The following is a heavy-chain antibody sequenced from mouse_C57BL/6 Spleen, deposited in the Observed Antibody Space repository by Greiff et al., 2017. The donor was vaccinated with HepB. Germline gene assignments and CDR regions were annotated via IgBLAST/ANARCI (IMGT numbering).Heavy chain of an antibody. CDR3: ARQTAQATDFDY. CDR1: GYTFTSYW. J-gene: IGHJ2*01. D-gene: IGHD3-2*02. CDR2: IDPSDSET. Sequence: VKLQQPGAELVRPGSSVKLSCKASGYTFTSYWMHWVKQRPIQGLEWIGNIDPSDSETHYNQKFKDKATLTVDRSSSTAYMQLSSLTSEDSAVYYCARQTAQATDFDYWGQGTTLTVSS. V-gene: IGHV1-52*01.